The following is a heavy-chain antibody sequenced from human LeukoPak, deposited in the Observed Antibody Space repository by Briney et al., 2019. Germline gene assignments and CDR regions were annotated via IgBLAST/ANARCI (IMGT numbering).Heavy chain of an antibody. CDR3: ASGDQVTMLRGGNIGYFDY. D-gene: IGHD3-10*01. Sequence: ASVKVSCKASGYTFSGYYMHWVRQAPGQGLEWMGWINPNSGGTDYAQKFQGRVTMTRDTSISTAYMELSRLRSGDTAVYYCASGDQVTMLRGGNIGYFDYWGQGTLVTVSS. V-gene: IGHV1-2*02. CDR2: INPNSGGT. J-gene: IGHJ4*02. CDR1: GYTFSGYY.